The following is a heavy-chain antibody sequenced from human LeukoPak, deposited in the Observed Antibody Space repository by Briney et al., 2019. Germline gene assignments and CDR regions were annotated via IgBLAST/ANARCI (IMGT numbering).Heavy chain of an antibody. D-gene: IGHD3-22*01. CDR2: IYYSGST. CDR3: ARAGRYYDSSGSVFDY. J-gene: IGHJ4*02. V-gene: IGHV4-31*03. CDR1: GGSISSGGYY. Sequence: SETLSLTCTVSGGSISSGGYYWSWLRQHPGKGLEWIGYIYYSGSTYYNPSLKSRVTISVDTSKNQFSLKLSSVTAADTAVYYCARAGRYYDSSGSVFDYWGQGTLVTVSS.